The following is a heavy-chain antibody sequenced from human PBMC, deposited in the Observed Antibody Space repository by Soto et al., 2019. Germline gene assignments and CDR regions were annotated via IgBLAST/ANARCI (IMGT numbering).Heavy chain of an antibody. CDR3: SKAGGTPTTDFDY. CDR1: GFAFSNYA. Sequence: EMQLLESGGGLVQPGGSLRLSCAASGFAFSNYAMSWVRQAPGKGLEWVSAVSGRGTESFYADSVKGRFTISRDNSNNTLYLHMGNLSAEDTAVLYWSKAGGTPTTDFDYWGQGILVTVSS. V-gene: IGHV3-23*01. J-gene: IGHJ4*02. D-gene: IGHD1-7*01. CDR2: VSGRGTES.